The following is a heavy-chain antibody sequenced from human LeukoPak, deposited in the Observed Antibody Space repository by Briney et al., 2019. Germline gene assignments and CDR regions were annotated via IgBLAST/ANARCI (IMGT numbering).Heavy chain of an antibody. CDR1: GFTFSSYA. J-gene: IGHJ4*02. V-gene: IGHV3-30-3*01. CDR3: AKVYILTVSPGYFDY. Sequence: GGSLRLSCAASGFTFSSYAMHWVRQAPGKGLEWVAVISYDGSNKYYADSVKGRFTISRDNSKNTLYLQMNSLRAEDTAVYYCAKVYILTVSPGYFDYWGQGTLVTVSS. D-gene: IGHD3-9*01. CDR2: ISYDGSNK.